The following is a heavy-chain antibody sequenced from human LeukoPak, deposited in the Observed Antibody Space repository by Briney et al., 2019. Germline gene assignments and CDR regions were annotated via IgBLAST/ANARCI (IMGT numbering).Heavy chain of an antibody. V-gene: IGHV2-5*01. CDR3: AHTGISGSYYVSFDY. J-gene: IGHJ4*02. D-gene: IGHD1-26*01. CDR2: IYWNDDK. Sequence: SGPTLVKPTQTLTLTCTFSGFSLSTRGVGVGWIRQPPGKALEWLALIYWNDDKRYSPSLKSRLTITKDTSKSQVVLTMTNMDPVDTATYYCAHTGISGSYYVSFDYWGQGTLVTVSS. CDR1: GFSLSTRGVG.